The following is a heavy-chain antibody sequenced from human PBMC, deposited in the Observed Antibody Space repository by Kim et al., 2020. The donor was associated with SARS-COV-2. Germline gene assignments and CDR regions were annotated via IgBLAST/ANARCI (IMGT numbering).Heavy chain of an antibody. Sequence: SQTLSLTCAISGDSVSSNSAAWNWIRQSPSRGLEWLGRTYYRSKWYNDYAVSVKSRITINPDTSKNQFSLQLNSVTPEDTAVYYCARDGYYYDSSGYYVDDAGYFDSWGQGTLVTVSS. CDR3: ARDGYYYDSSGYYVDDAGYFDS. D-gene: IGHD3-22*01. CDR1: GDSVSSNSAA. CDR2: TYYRSKWYN. V-gene: IGHV6-1*01. J-gene: IGHJ4*02.